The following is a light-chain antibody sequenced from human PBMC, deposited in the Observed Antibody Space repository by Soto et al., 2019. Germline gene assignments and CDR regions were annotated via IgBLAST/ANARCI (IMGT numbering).Light chain of an antibody. V-gene: IGLV2-14*01. Sequence: QSALTQPASVSGSPGQSITISCTGTSSDVGGYNYVSWYQQHPGKAPKLMIYDVSKRPSGVSNRFSGSKSGNTASLTISGLQAEAEADDYCSSYTSSSTLPYVFGTGTKLTVL. J-gene: IGLJ1*01. CDR3: SSYTSSSTLPYV. CDR1: SSDVGGYNY. CDR2: DVS.